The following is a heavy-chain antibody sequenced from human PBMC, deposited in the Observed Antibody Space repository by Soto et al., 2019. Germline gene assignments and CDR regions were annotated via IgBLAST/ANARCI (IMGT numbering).Heavy chain of an antibody. D-gene: IGHD2-2*02. J-gene: IGHJ3*02. CDR1: GGSISSSSYY. CDR2: IYYSGST. V-gene: IGHV4-39*01. Sequence: SETLSLTCTVSGGSISSSSYYWGWIRQPPGKGLEWIGSIYYSGSTYYNPSLKSRVTISVDTSKNQFSLKLSSVTAADTAVYYCARHPIPPGSHAFDIWGQGTMVTVSS. CDR3: ARHPIPPGSHAFDI.